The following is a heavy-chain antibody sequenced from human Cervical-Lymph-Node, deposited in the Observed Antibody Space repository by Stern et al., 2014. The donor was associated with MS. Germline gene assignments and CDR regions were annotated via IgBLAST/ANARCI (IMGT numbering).Heavy chain of an antibody. Sequence: EMQLVESGGGLVQPGRSLRLSCTASGFTFGDYAMNWVRQAPGQGLEWVGFISSKAYGGTTEYAASVKGRFTISRDDSKSIAYLQLNSLKTEDTAVYYCTRARVVFISSTSYSPWGQGTLVTVSS. J-gene: IGHJ5*02. CDR1: GFTFGDYA. V-gene: IGHV3-49*04. D-gene: IGHD2-2*01. CDR3: TRARVVFISSTSYSP. CDR2: ISSKAYGGTT.